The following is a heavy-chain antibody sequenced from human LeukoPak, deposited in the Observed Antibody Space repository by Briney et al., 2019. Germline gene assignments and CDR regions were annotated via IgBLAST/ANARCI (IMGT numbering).Heavy chain of an antibody. Sequence: GSLRLSCAAPGFTFSGYSMSWVRPAPGEGLEWVAGLGRTGEYKYYADSVKGRFTISRDNSKDTLSLQRNSLRAEDSAIYYCVKDRPCDTCMPMDAWGQGTTVTVSS. CDR3: VKDRPCDTCMPMDA. D-gene: IGHD2-8*01. V-gene: IGHV3-23*01. J-gene: IGHJ6*02. CDR1: GFTFSGYS. CDR2: LGRTGEYK.